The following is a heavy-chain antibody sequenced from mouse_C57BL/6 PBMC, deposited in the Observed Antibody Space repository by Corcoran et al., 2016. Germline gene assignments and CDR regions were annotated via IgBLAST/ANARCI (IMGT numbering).Heavy chain of an antibody. D-gene: IGHD3-3*01. CDR1: GYTFTDYY. Sequence: QVQLQQSGPELVKPGASVKISCKASGYTFTDYYINWVKQRPGQGLEWIGWIFPGSGSTYYNEKFKGKDTLTVAKSSSTAYMLLSSLTSEDSAVYFCARAGLSLWGFGYWGQGTTLTVSS. CDR3: ARAGLSLWGFGY. V-gene: IGHV1-75*01. J-gene: IGHJ2*01. CDR2: IFPGSGST.